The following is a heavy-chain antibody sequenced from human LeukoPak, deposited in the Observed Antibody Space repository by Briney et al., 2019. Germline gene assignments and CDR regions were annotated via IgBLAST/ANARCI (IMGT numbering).Heavy chain of an antibody. Sequence: GGSLRLSRAASGFTFSSYSMNWVRQAPGKGLEWVSSISSSSSYIYYADSVKGRFTISRDNAKNSLYLQMSSLRAEDTAVYYCARDSSSWYSAGYWGQGTLVTVSS. CDR1: GFTFSSYS. CDR2: ISSSSSYI. J-gene: IGHJ4*02. V-gene: IGHV3-21*01. CDR3: ARDSSSWYSAGY. D-gene: IGHD6-13*01.